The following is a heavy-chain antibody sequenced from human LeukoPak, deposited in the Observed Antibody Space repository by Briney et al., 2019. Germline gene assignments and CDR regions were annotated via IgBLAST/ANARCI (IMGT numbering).Heavy chain of an antibody. D-gene: IGHD1-26*01. CDR3: ARHSGGTYYVNFDP. V-gene: IGHV4-39*01. CDR1: GDSISSRSSDC. CDR2: VSYIGTT. Sequence: SETLSLTCTVSGDSISSRSSDCWGWIRQSAGVGLEWITEVSYIGTTFYNPSLESRVSIALDTSKNQFSLKLSSVTAADTAVYYCARHSGGTYYVNFDPWGQGTLVTVSS. J-gene: IGHJ5*02.